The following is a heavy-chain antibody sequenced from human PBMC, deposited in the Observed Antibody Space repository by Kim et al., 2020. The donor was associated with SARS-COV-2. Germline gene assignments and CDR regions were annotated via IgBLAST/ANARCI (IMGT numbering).Heavy chain of an antibody. CDR2: IIPIFGTA. CDR1: GGTFSSYA. V-gene: IGHV1-69*13. D-gene: IGHD2-15*01. CDR3: ARVPTRGYCSGGSCLKTNWFDP. J-gene: IGHJ5*02. Sequence: SVKVSCKASGGTFSSYAISWVRQAPGQGLEWMGGIIPIFGTANYAQKFQGRVTITADESTSTAYMELSSLRSEDTAVYYCARVPTRGYCSGGSCLKTNWFDPWGQGTLVTVSS.